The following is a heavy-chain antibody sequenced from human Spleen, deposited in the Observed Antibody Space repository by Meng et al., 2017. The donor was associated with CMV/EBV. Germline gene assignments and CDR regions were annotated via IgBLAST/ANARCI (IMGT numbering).Heavy chain of an antibody. CDR3: TSGSYPGFDL. CDR1: GFIFSNYN. CDR2: ISSGSQYI. J-gene: IGHJ4*02. Sequence: GESLKISCAASGFIFSNYNLNWVRQTPGQGLEWVSYISSGSQYIYYADSVKGRFTISRDNAKSSLYLQMSSLRDEDTAVYYCTSGSYPGFDLWGQGTLVTVSS. V-gene: IGHV3-21*01. D-gene: IGHD3-16*02.